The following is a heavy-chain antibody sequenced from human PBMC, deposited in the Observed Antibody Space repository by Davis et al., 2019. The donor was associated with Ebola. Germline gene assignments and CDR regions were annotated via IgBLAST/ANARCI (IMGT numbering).Heavy chain of an antibody. V-gene: IGHV4-34*01. CDR1: GGSISSGGYY. CDR2: INHSGST. D-gene: IGHD4-11*01. J-gene: IGHJ5*02. Sequence: PSETLSLTCAVSGGSISSGGYYWSWIRQPPGKGLEWIGEINHSGSTNYNPSLKSRVTISVDTSKNQFSLKLSSVTAADTAVYYCARHDYSNYVGQNWFDPWGQGTLVTVSS. CDR3: ARHDYSNYVGQNWFDP.